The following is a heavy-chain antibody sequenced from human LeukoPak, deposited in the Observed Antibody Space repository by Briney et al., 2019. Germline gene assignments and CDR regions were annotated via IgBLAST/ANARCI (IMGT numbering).Heavy chain of an antibody. V-gene: IGHV1-69*02. CDR1: GGTFSSYT. CDR3: ARRDGYDPFDY. CDR2: IIPIFGIA. Sequence: KVSCKASGGTFSSYTISWARQAPGQGLEWMGRIIPIFGIANYAQKFQGRVTITADKSTSTAYMELSSVRSEDTAVYYCARRDGYDPFDYWGQGTLVTVSS. J-gene: IGHJ4*02. D-gene: IGHD5-24*01.